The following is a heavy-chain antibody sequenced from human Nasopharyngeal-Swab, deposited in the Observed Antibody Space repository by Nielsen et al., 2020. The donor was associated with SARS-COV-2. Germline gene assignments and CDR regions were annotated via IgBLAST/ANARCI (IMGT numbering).Heavy chain of an antibody. CDR3: ASRDPRRVGADRGYYYYGMDV. Sequence: ASVKISCKASGYTFTSYGISWVRQAPGQGLEWMGWISAYNGNTNYAQKLQGRVTMTTDTSTSTAYMELRSPRSDDTAVYYCASRDPRRVGADRGYYYYGMDVWGQGTTVTVSS. J-gene: IGHJ6*02. V-gene: IGHV1-18*01. CDR1: GYTFTSYG. D-gene: IGHD1-26*01. CDR2: ISAYNGNT.